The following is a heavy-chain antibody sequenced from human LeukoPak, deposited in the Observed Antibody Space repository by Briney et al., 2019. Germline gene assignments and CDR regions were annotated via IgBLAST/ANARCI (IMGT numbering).Heavy chain of an antibody. CDR2: ISSSGSTI. D-gene: IGHD6-13*01. CDR1: GFTFSSYE. CDR3: ARQLDRAAAGTLGY. J-gene: IGHJ4*02. V-gene: IGHV3-48*03. Sequence: GGSLRLSCAASGFTFSSYEMNWVRQAPGKGLEWVSYISSSGSTIYYADSVKGRFTISRDNAKNSLYLQMNSLRAEDTAVYYCARQLDRAAAGTLGYWGQGTLVSVSS.